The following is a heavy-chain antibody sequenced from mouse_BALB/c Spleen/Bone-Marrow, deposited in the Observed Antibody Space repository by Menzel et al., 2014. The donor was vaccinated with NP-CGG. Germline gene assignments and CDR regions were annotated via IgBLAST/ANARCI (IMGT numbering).Heavy chain of an antibody. Sequence: EVKLVESGGGLVKSGGSLKLSCAASGFTFNSYGMSWVRQTPEKRLEWVATISGGGSYTFYPDSVKGRFTISRDNAKNNPYLQLSSLRSEDTALYYRARHAYYDQTEVSFVYWGQGTLVTVSA. V-gene: IGHV5-9-2*01. CDR3: ARHAYYDQTEVSFVY. D-gene: IGHD2-4*01. CDR2: ISGGGSYT. CDR1: GFTFNSYG. J-gene: IGHJ3*01.